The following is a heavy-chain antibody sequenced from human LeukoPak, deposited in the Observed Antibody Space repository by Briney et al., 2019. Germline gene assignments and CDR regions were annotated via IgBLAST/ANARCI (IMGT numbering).Heavy chain of an antibody. D-gene: IGHD5-12*01. Sequence: PGGSLRLSCAASGFSFSSYWMHWVRQAPGMGLVWVSRINGDGSKISYADSVKGRFTISRDNAKTTLYLQMNSLRAEDTAVYYCTRDLGYSTIKTLDYWGQGALVTVSS. CDR1: GFSFSSYW. CDR2: INGDGSKI. CDR3: TRDLGYSTIKTLDY. V-gene: IGHV3-74*01. J-gene: IGHJ4*02.